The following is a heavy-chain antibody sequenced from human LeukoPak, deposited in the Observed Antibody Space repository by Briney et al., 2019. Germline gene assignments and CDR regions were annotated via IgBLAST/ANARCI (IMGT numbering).Heavy chain of an antibody. V-gene: IGHV3-11*01. CDR1: GFTFSDYY. CDR2: ISSGGSTI. J-gene: IGHJ6*03. CDR3: ARVVTTMDYYYYMDV. Sequence: GGSLRLSCAASGFTFSDYYMSWIRQAPGKGLEWVSYISSGGSTIYYADSVKGRFTISRDNVKNSLYLQMNSLRAEDTALYYCARVVTTMDYYYYMDVWGKGTTVTVSS. D-gene: IGHD5-12*01.